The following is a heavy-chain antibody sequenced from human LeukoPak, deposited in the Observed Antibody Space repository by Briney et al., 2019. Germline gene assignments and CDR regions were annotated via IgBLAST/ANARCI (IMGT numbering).Heavy chain of an antibody. CDR2: ISGSGGST. CDR1: GFTFSSYA. V-gene: IGHV3-23*01. Sequence: GGSLRLSCAASGFTFSSYAMSWVRQAPGKGLEWVSAISGSGGSTYYADSVKGRFTISRDNSKNTLYLQMNSLRAEDTAVYYCAKDLSLSYCSGGSCYSYYFDYWGQGTLVTVSS. J-gene: IGHJ4*02. D-gene: IGHD2-15*01. CDR3: AKDLSLSYCSGGSCYSYYFDY.